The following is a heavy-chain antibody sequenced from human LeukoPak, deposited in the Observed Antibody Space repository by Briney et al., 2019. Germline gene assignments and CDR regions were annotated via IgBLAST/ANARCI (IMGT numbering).Heavy chain of an antibody. CDR1: GYSISSGYY. V-gene: IGHV4-38-2*02. Sequence: SETLSLTCAVSGYSISSGYYWGWIRQPPGKGLEWIGSIYHSGSTYYNPSLKSRVTISVDTSKNQFSLKLSSVTAADTAVYYCAREAHSSSNNPPLTTNWFDPWGQGTLVTVSS. CDR3: AREAHSSSNNPPLTTNWFDP. CDR2: IYHSGST. J-gene: IGHJ5*02. D-gene: IGHD6-13*01.